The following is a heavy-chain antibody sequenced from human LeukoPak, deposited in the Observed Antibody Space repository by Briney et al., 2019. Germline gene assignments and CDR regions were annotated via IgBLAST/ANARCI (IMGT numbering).Heavy chain of an antibody. V-gene: IGHV7-4-1*02. CDR2: INTNTGNP. D-gene: IGHD2-2*01. Sequence: ASVKVSRKASGYTFNIYAMNWVRQAPGQGLEWMGWINTNTGNPTYAQGFTGRFVFSLDTSVSTAYMEISSLKAEDTAVYYCARDRSTSWSSFDYWGQGTLVAVSS. CDR3: ARDRSTSWSSFDY. J-gene: IGHJ4*02. CDR1: GYTFNIYA.